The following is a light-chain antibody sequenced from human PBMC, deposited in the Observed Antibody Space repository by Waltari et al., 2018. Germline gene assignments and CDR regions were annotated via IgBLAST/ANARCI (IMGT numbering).Light chain of an antibody. CDR2: DVT. CDR1: DNDVGTFNY. V-gene: IGLV2-14*03. J-gene: IGLJ1*01. CDR3: SSYTSLSTSV. Sequence: QSALTQPASVSGSPGQSITFSCTGTDNDVGTFNYVSWYQQHPGKVPKLMIYDVTNRPSGVSNRFSGSKSGNTASLTISGLQAEDEADYYCSSYTSLSTSVFGTGTKVTVL.